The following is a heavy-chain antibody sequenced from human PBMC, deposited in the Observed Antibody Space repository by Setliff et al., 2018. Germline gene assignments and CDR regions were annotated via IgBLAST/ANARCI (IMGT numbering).Heavy chain of an antibody. Sequence: GGSLRLSCAASGFTFSKHAFHWVRQAPGKGLEWVAVIPSDGNTKKFADSVEGRITISRDNSKRSLYLQLDKVRPDDTAIYYCARDRWVGATSDLDNWGQGSLVTVSS. V-gene: IGHV3-30*14. D-gene: IGHD1-26*01. CDR3: ARDRWVGATSDLDN. CDR2: IPSDGNTK. CDR1: GFTFSKHA. J-gene: IGHJ4*02.